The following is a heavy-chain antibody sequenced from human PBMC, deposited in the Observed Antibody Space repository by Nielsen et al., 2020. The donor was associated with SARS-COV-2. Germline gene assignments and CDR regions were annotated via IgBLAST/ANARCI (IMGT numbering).Heavy chain of an antibody. CDR3: ASLRIGYGDSKY. D-gene: IGHD4-17*01. V-gene: IGHV3-7*05. J-gene: IGHJ4*02. Sequence: GESLKISCSASGFTFSSTWMSWVRRAPGKGLEWMANIKQDGSEKYYVDSVRGRFTISRDNAKSSLYLQMDSLTVDDTAEYYCASLRIGYGDSKYWGQGALVTVSS. CDR2: IKQDGSEK. CDR1: GFTFSSTW.